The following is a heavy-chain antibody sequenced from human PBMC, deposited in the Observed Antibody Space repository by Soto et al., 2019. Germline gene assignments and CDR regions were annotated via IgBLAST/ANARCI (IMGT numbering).Heavy chain of an antibody. D-gene: IGHD5-18*01. CDR2: TYYRSKWYN. CDR3: ARDFGNPVTARPNENFDY. J-gene: IGHJ4*02. V-gene: IGHV6-1*01. Sequence: SQTLSLTCAISGDSVSSNSAAWNWIRQSPSRGLEWLGRTYYRSKWYNDYAVSVKSRITINPDTSKNQFSLQLNSVTPGDTAVYYCARDFGNPVTARPNENFDYWGQGTLDTVSS. CDR1: GDSVSSNSAA.